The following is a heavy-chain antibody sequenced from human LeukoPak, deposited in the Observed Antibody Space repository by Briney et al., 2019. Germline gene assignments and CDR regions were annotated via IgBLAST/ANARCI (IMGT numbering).Heavy chain of an antibody. J-gene: IGHJ4*02. CDR1: GFTFSCYW. CDR3: LTTGKWEL. V-gene: IGHV3-74*01. CDR2: INIDGTRT. Sequence: GGSLRLSCAASGFTFSCYWMHWVRQAPGKGLVWVSRINIDGTRTNYADSVKGRFTISRDNAENTLYLQMDSLTVEDTAVYYCLTTGKWELWGQGTLVTVSS. D-gene: IGHD1-26*01.